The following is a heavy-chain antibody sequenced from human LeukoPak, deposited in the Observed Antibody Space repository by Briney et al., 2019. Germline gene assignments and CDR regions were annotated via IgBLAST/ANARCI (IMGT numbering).Heavy chain of an antibody. CDR3: ARHLVGLWFGELLRDNWFDP. CDR1: GYSVSSGYY. V-gene: IGHV4-38-2*02. Sequence: SETLSLTCTVSGYSVSSGYYWGWIRQSPGKGLEWIGSIYHSGSTYYSPSLRSRITISVDTSKNQFSLKLSSVTAADTAVYYCARHLVGLWFGELLRDNWFDPWGQGSLVTVSS. CDR2: IYHSGST. D-gene: IGHD3-10*01. J-gene: IGHJ5*02.